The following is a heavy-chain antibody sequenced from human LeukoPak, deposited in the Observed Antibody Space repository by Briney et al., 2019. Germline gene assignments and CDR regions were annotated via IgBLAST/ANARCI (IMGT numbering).Heavy chain of an antibody. CDR3: VRRGPNNSGLDY. V-gene: IGHV3-21*01. D-gene: IGHD5-12*01. CDR1: GFTFSSYT. J-gene: IGHJ4*02. CDR2: ITSTSTYI. Sequence: PGGSLRLSCAASGFTFSSYTLKWVRQAPGKGLGWVASITSTSTYIYYADSVQGRFAVSRDNAKNSLYLQMNSLRAEDTAVFYCVRRGPNNSGLDYWGQGTLVTVSS.